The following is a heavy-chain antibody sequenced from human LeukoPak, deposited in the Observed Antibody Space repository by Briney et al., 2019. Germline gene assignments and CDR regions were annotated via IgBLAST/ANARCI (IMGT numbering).Heavy chain of an antibody. CDR2: IYTSGST. J-gene: IGHJ3*02. Sequence: PSETLSLTCTVSGGSISSYYWSWVQQPAGKGLEWIGRIYTSGSTNYNPSLKSRVTMSVDTSKNQFSLKLSSVTAADTAVYYCARDLFGLRYFDWLSDAFDIWGQGTMVTVSS. V-gene: IGHV4-4*07. CDR3: ARDLFGLRYFDWLSDAFDI. D-gene: IGHD3-9*01. CDR1: GGSISSYY.